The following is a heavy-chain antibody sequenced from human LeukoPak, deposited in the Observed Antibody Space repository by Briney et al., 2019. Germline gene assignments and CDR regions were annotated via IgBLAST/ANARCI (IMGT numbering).Heavy chain of an antibody. CDR3: ASLVGVPPYYYYGMDV. D-gene: IGHD3-22*01. J-gene: IGHJ6*02. CDR2: IKEDGSEK. Sequence: PGGSLRLSCAASGFTFSNYAISWVRQAPGKGLEWVANIKEDGSEKFYVDSVKGRFTISRDNAKNSLYLQMNSLRAEDTAVYYCASLVGVPPYYYYGMDVWGQGTTVTVSS. V-gene: IGHV3-7*02. CDR1: GFTFSNYA.